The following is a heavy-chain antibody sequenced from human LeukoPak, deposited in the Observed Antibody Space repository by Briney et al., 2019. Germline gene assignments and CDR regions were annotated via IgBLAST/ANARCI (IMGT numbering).Heavy chain of an antibody. CDR3: ARDMVPGRYYYYMDV. CDR2: INWNGHST. V-gene: IGHV3-20*04. Sequence: PGGSLRLSCAASGFTFDDYGMSWVRQAPGKGLEWVSNINWNGHSTAYADSVKGRFTISRDNAKNSPYLQMNSLRAEDTALYYCARDMVPGRYYYYMDVWGKGTTVTVSS. CDR1: GFTFDDYG. D-gene: IGHD3-10*01. J-gene: IGHJ6*03.